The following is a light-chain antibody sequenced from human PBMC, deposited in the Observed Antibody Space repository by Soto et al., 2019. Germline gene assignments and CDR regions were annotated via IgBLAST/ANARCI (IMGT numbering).Light chain of an antibody. CDR3: HQYASSPLT. J-gene: IGKJ2*01. V-gene: IGKV3-20*01. Sequence: EIVLTQSPGTLSLSPGERATLSCRASQSVARKLLAWFQQRPGQPPRLLIYDAIGRATGIPDRFSGSGSATEFTLTITRLEPEDFAVYYCHQYASSPLTFGQGTKLEIK. CDR1: QSVARKL. CDR2: DAI.